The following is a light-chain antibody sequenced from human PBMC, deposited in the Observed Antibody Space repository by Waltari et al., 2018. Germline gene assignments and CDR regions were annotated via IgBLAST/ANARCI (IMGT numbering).Light chain of an antibody. J-gene: IGKJ3*01. V-gene: IGKV1-9*01. Sequence: DIQLTQSPSFLSASVGDRVTITCRASQGISSYLALYQQKPGKATKLLIYAASTLQSGVPARFSGSGSGTEFTLTISSLQPEDFATYYCQQLNSYPLFTFGPGTKVDIK. CDR3: QQLNSYPLFT. CDR2: AAS. CDR1: QGISSY.